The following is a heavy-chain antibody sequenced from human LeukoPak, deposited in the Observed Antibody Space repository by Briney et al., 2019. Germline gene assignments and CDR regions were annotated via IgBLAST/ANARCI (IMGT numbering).Heavy chain of an antibody. V-gene: IGHV4-39*01. CDR3: ARQSTRYYYMDV. Sequence: SETLSLTCTVSGGSISSSSYYWGWIRQPPGKGLGWIGSIYYSGSTYHNPSLKSRVTISVDTSKNQFSLKLSSVTAADTAVYYCARQSTRYYYMDVWGKGTTVTVSS. J-gene: IGHJ6*03. CDR1: GGSISSSSYY. CDR2: IYYSGST.